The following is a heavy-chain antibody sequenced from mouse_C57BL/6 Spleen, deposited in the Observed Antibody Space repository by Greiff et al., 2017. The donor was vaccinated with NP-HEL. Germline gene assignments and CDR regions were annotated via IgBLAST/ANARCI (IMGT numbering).Heavy chain of an antibody. D-gene: IGHD3-2*02. Sequence: VQLQQSGPELVKPGASVKISCKASGYTFTDYYMNWVKQSPGKSLEWIGDINPNNGGTSYNQKFKGKATLTVDKSSSTAYMELRSLTSEDSAVYYCAREAEAMDYWGQGTSVTVSS. CDR2: INPNNGGT. CDR3: AREAEAMDY. J-gene: IGHJ4*01. V-gene: IGHV1-26*01. CDR1: GYTFTDYY.